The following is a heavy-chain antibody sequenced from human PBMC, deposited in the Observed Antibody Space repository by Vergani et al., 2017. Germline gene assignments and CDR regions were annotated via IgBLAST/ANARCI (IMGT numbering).Heavy chain of an antibody. CDR1: GFSLSNARMG. V-gene: IGHV2-26*01. CDR3: ARIHVTWADIWSGPNYYHYYGMAG. CDR2: IFSNDEK. J-gene: IGHJ6*02. D-gene: IGHD3-3*01. Sequence: QVTLKESGPVLVKPTETLTLTCTVSGFSLSNARMGVSWIRQPPGKALEWLAHIFSNDEKSYSTSLKSRLTISKETSKSQVVLTMTNMDPVDTATYYCARIHVTWADIWSGPNYYHYYGMAGGGQATTVTVS.